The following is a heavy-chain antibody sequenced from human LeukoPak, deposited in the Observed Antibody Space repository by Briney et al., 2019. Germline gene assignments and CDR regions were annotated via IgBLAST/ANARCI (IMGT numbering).Heavy chain of an antibody. CDR2: IYYSVST. J-gene: IGHJ5*02. CDR3: ARVRVGAHWFDP. CDR1: GVSISGGDYY. D-gene: IGHD1-26*01. V-gene: IGHV4-30-4*08. Sequence: SQTLSLTCTVSGVSISGGDYYWSWIRQPPGKGREWIGYIYYSVSTYYNPSLKSRVTISVDTSKNQFSLKLSSVTAADTAVYYCARVRVGAHWFDPWGQGTLVTVSS.